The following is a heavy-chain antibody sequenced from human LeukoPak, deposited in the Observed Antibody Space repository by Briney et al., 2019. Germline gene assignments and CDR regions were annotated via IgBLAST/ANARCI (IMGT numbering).Heavy chain of an antibody. CDR2: ISYDGSNK. J-gene: IGHJ4*02. D-gene: IGHD6-13*01. V-gene: IGHV3-30*18. Sequence: PGGSLRLSCAASGFTFSSYGMHWVRQAPGKGLEWVAVISYDGSNKYYADSVKGRFTISRDNSKNTLYLQMNSLRAEDTAAYYCAKDSEAAAGTPNSWGQGTLVTVSS. CDR3: AKDSEAAAGTPNS. CDR1: GFTFSSYG.